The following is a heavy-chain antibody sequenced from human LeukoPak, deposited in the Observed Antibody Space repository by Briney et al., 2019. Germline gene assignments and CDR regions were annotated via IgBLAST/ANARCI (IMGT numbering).Heavy chain of an antibody. CDR2: MSIDGNTK. CDR1: GFIFTDYP. Sequence: PGGSLRLSCAASGFIFTDYPIHWVRQTPGKGLECVALMSIDGNTKYYANSVRGRFTVSRDNSKNTVYLQMSSLRVEDTAVYYCVRDPILGFPDYFDSWGQGTLVTVSS. CDR3: VRDPILGFPDYFDS. V-gene: IGHV3-30-3*01. J-gene: IGHJ4*02. D-gene: IGHD3-3*01.